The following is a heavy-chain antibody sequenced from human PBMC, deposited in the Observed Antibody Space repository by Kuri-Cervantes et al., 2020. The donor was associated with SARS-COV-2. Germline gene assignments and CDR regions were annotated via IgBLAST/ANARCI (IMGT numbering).Heavy chain of an antibody. D-gene: IGHD6-19*01. CDR1: GGSISTSSYY. V-gene: IGHV4-39*01. CDR3: ARPVQWLDKTQFDY. CDR2: IYYSGSN. Sequence: SETLSLTCTVSGGSISTSSYYWGWIRPPPGKGLEWIGYIYYSGSNYYNPSLKSRVTIPVDTSKNQFSLKLSSVTAADTSVYYCARPVQWLDKTQFDYWGQGTLVTVSS. J-gene: IGHJ4*02.